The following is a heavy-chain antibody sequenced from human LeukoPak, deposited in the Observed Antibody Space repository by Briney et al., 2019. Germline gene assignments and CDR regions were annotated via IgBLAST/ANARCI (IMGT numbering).Heavy chain of an antibody. J-gene: IGHJ6*03. CDR3: ARGGDWNDYLGYYNYMDV. CDR2: INPNTGGT. D-gene: IGHD1-1*01. CDR1: GYTFTDYY. Sequence: ASMKVSCKASGYTFTDYYMHWVRQAPGQGLEWMGWINPNTGGTNYAQKFQGRVTMTRDTPISTAYMELSRLRSDDTAVYYCARGGDWNDYLGYYNYMDVWGKGTTVTISS. V-gene: IGHV1-2*02.